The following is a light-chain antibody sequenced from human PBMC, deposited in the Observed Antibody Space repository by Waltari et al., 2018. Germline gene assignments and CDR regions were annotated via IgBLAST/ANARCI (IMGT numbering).Light chain of an antibody. CDR3: GTWDNNLSALV. J-gene: IGLJ2*01. Sequence: QSVLTQPPSVSAAPGQKVTISCSGRTSNIGNNYVSWYQQLPGAAPKVFIYETEKRPSGIPDRFSGSKSGTSASLGITGLQTGDEAAYYCGTWDNNLSALVFGTGTKLTVL. CDR1: TSNIGNNY. V-gene: IGLV1-51*02. CDR2: ETE.